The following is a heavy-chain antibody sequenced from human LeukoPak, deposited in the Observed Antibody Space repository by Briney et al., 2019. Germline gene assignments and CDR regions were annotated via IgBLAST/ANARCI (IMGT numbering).Heavy chain of an antibody. V-gene: IGHV1-2*06. CDR1: GYTFTGYY. CDR2: INPNSGGT. CDR3: ARGQYSGSYYYVY. J-gene: IGHJ4*02. D-gene: IGHD1-26*01. Sequence: ASVKVSCKASGYTFTGYYMHWVRQAPGQGLEWMGRINPNSGGTNYAQKFQGRVTMTRDTSISTAYMELSRLRSDDTAVYYCARGQYSGSYYYVYWGQGTLVTVSS.